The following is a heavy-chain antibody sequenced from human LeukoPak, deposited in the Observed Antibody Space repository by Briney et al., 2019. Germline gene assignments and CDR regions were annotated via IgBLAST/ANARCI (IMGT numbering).Heavy chain of an antibody. CDR1: GGPISDYY. CDR2: INTSGNT. J-gene: IGHJ4*02. Sequence: SETLSLTCTVSGGPISDYYWYWIRQPAGKGLEWIGRINTSGNTNYNPPLKSRVTMSIDTSKKQFSLKLSSVTAADTAVYYCARSVRSAGGIDYWGQGTLVTVS. CDR3: ARSVRSAGGIDY. D-gene: IGHD3-10*02. V-gene: IGHV4-4*07.